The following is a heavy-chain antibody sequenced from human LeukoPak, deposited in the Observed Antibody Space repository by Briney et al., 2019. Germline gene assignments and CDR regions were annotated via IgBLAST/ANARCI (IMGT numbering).Heavy chain of an antibody. V-gene: IGHV3-7*01. J-gene: IGHJ4*02. D-gene: IGHD6-25*01. CDR1: EFTFSRYW. CDR2: INQDGTEK. Sequence: PGGSLRLSCAASEFTFSRYWMSWVRQAPGKGLEWVANINQDGTEKYYVDSVKGRFTISRDNAKNSLYLQMNSLRAEDTAVYYCARDLYLKQRDYFDYWGQGTLVTVSS. CDR3: ARDLYLKQRDYFDY.